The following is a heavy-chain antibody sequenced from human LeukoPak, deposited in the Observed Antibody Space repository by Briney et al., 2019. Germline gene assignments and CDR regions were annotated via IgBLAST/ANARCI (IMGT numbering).Heavy chain of an antibody. CDR3: ERESTWGYYYYYYMDV. CDR1: GGSISSYY. CDR2: SYTSGST. Sequence: PSETLSLTCTVSGGSISSYYRSWIRQPAGKGLEWIGRSYTSGSTNYNPSLNNRVTMSVDTSKNQFSLKLSSVTAADTAVYYCERESTWGYYYYYYMDVWGKGTTVTVSS. J-gene: IGHJ6*03. D-gene: IGHD7-27*01. V-gene: IGHV4-4*07.